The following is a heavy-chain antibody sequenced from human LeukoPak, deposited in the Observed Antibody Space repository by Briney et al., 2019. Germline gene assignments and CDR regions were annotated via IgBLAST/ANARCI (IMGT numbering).Heavy chain of an antibody. V-gene: IGHV4-38-2*01. CDR3: ERASIAGVGNETPSYWFDS. J-gene: IGHJ5*01. Sequence: PSETLSLTCAVSGYSISSGYFWAWIRHPPGRGLEWMGIMSYDGSTQYNPSLQSRVTISGATSKNTFSLKLSSLTDADTAVYHCERASIAGVGNETPSYWFDSGGQGTLGIVSA. CDR1: GYSISSGYF. D-gene: IGHD6-6*01. CDR2: MSYDGST.